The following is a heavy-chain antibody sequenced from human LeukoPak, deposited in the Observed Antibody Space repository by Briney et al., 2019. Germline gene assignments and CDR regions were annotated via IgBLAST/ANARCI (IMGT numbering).Heavy chain of an antibody. CDR2: ITSSSSYI. CDR1: GFTFSSYS. Sequence: GGSLRLSCAASGFTFSSYSMNWVRQAPGKGLEWVSSITSSSSYIYYADSVKGRFTISRDNAKNLLYLQMNNLRAEDTAVYYCARDYSGYDYNWFDPWGQGTLVTVSS. D-gene: IGHD5-12*01. V-gene: IGHV3-21*01. J-gene: IGHJ5*02. CDR3: ARDYSGYDYNWFDP.